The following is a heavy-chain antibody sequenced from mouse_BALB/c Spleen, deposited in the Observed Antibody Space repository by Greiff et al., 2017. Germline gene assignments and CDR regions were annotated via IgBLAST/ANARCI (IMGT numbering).Heavy chain of an antibody. J-gene: IGHJ2*01. CDR3: ARSLYDYDDY. CDR1: GYSFTGYF. D-gene: IGHD2-4*01. CDR2: INPYNGDT. V-gene: IGHV1-20*02. Sequence: VQLKESGPELVKPGASVKISCKASGYSFTGYFMNWVMQSHGKSLEWIGRINPYNGDTFYNQKFKGKATLTVDKSSSTAHMELRSLASEDSAVYYCARSLYDYDDYWGQGTTLTVSS.